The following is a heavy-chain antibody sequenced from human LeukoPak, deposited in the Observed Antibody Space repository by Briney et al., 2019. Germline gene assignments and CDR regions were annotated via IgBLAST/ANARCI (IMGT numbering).Heavy chain of an antibody. CDR2: IKSDGIST. CDR1: GFSFSSTW. CDR3: AKDGVGYCSSTSCYFDY. J-gene: IGHJ4*02. Sequence: GGSLRLSCAASGFSFSSTWMHWVRQAPGKGLVWVSRIKSDGISTIYADSVKGRFTISRDNSKNTLYLQMNSLRAEDTAVYYCAKDGVGYCSSTSCYFDYWGQGTLVTVSS. D-gene: IGHD2-2*01. V-gene: IGHV3-74*01.